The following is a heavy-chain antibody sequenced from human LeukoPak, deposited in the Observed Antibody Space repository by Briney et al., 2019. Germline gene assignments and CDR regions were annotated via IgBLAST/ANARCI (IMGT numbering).Heavy chain of an antibody. J-gene: IGHJ4*02. CDR3: ARFGLRYMVRTFDY. CDR1: GFTFSSYS. CDR2: ISSSSSTI. D-gene: IGHD3-10*01. V-gene: IGHV3-48*04. Sequence: GGSLRLSCAASGFTFSSYSMNWGRQAPGKGLEWVSYISSSSSTICYADSVKGRFTISRDNAKNSLYLQMNSLRAEDTAVYYCARFGLRYMVRTFDYWGQGTLVTVSS.